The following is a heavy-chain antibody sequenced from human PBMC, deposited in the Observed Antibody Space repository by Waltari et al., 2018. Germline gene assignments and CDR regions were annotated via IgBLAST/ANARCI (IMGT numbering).Heavy chain of an antibody. V-gene: IGHV3-7*01. CDR2: RKEDGSEK. CDR1: GFTFSSSW. J-gene: IGHJ6*02. CDR3: SRRLDA. Sequence: EVQLVESGGGLVQPGGSLRLSCAASGFTFSSSWMDWVRQAPGRGVEWVANRKEDGSEKYYVDSVKGRFIISRDNAKNSLYLQMTSLRVEDTAVYYCSRRLDAWGQGTTVTVSS.